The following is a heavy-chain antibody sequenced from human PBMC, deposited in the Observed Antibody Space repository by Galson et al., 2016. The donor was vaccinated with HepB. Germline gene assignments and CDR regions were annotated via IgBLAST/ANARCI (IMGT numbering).Heavy chain of an antibody. CDR1: GYTFTGYY. CDR3: ARVVRFLAAPPFDP. D-gene: IGHD3-3*01. Sequence: SVKVSCKASGYTFTGYYMHWVRQAPGQGLEWMGWINPNSGGTNYAQKFQGRATMTRDTSISTAYMELSRLRSDDTAVYYCARVVRFLAAPPFDPWGQGTLVTVSS. J-gene: IGHJ5*02. CDR2: INPNSGGT. V-gene: IGHV1-2*02.